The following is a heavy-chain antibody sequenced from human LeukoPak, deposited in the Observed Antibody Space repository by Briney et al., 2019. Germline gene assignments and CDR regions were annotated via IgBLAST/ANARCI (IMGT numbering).Heavy chain of an antibody. CDR3: AREVLGYCSSTSCVAIDY. CDR1: GGTFSSYA. CDR2: IIPIFGTA. Sequence: SVKVSCKASGGTFSSYAISWVRQAPGQGLEWMGGIIPIFGTANYAQKFQGRVTITADESTSTAYMELSSLRSEDTALYYCAREVLGYCSSTSCVAIDYWGQGTLVTVSS. D-gene: IGHD2-2*01. J-gene: IGHJ4*02. V-gene: IGHV1-69*13.